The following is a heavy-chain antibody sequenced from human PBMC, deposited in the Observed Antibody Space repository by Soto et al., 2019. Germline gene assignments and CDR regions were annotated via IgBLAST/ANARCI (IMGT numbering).Heavy chain of an antibody. CDR2: GGT. CDR3: ARDQAYYDILTGYYNRYYFDY. J-gene: IGHJ4*02. Sequence: GGTNYAQKFQGWVTMTRDTSISTAYMELSRLRSDDTAVYYCARDQAYYDILTGYYNRYYFDYWGQGTLVTVSS. D-gene: IGHD3-9*01. V-gene: IGHV1-2*04.